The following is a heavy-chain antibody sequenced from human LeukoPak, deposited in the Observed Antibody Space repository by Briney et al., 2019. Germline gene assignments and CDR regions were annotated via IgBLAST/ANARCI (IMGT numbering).Heavy chain of an antibody. Sequence: SETLSLTCTVSGASISNYYWSWIRQSPGKGLEWIGYISHSGSTNYNPSLKSRSRVTISVDTSKNQFSLKLRSATAADTAVYYCASASYYGSGSYYRYWGQGTLVTVSS. V-gene: IGHV4-59*08. CDR1: GASISNYY. J-gene: IGHJ4*02. D-gene: IGHD3-10*01. CDR2: ISHSGST. CDR3: ASASYYGSGSYYRY.